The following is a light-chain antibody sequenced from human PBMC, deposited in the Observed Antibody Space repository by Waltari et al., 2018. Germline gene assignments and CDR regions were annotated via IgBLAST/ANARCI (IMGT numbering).Light chain of an antibody. J-gene: IGKJ4*01. V-gene: IGKV3D-11*02. CDR1: ESVSRF. Sequence: VLLTQPPATLPLSPGQTATLSCRASESVSRFFAWYQHKPGHPPRLLIYDASTRAPGVPARFSGSGFGTDFTLTIDSLEPDDFAVYYCQQRRNWHLTFGGGTRVE. CDR2: DAS. CDR3: QQRRNWHLT.